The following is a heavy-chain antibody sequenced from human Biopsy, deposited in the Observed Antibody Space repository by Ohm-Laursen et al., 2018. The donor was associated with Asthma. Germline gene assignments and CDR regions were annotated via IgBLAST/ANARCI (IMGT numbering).Heavy chain of an antibody. CDR1: YGSITSGGYY. CDR3: ARVASYGDVYFGIDV. J-gene: IGHJ6*02. Sequence: SQTLSLTWTVSYGSITSGGYYWTWIRQHPGKGLEWIGFIYYSGSTYYNPSLKSRVTISVDTSQNQFSLNLNSVTAADTAVYFCARVASYGDVYFGIDVWGPGSTVSV. CDR2: IYYSGST. D-gene: IGHD4-17*01. V-gene: IGHV4-31*02.